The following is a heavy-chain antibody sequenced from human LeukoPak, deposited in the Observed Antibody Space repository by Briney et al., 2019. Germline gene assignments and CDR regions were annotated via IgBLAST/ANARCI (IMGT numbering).Heavy chain of an antibody. CDR3: ARARLRYFDWVFLDY. CDR2: ISYDGSYK. CDR1: GFTFSSYA. Sequence: PGGSLRLSCAASGFTFSSYAIHWVRQAPGKGLEWVAVISYDGSYKYYADSVKGRFTISRDNSKNTVYLQMNSLRAEDTAVYYCARARLRYFDWVFLDYWGQGTLVTVSS. D-gene: IGHD3-9*01. V-gene: IGHV3-30*04. J-gene: IGHJ4*02.